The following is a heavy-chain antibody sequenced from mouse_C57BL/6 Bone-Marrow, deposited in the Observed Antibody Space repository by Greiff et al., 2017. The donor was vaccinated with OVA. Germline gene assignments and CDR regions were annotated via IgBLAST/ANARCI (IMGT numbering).Heavy chain of an antibody. Sequence: VKLQESGPGLVQPSQSLSITCTVSGFSLTSYGVHWVRQSPGKGLEWLGVIWRGGSTDYNAAFMSRLSITKDNSKSQVFFKMNSLQADDTAIYYCAKEGTTVVGNFDYWGQGTTLTVSS. V-gene: IGHV2-5*01. D-gene: IGHD1-1*01. CDR1: GFSLTSYG. CDR3: AKEGTTVVGNFDY. J-gene: IGHJ2*01. CDR2: IWRGGST.